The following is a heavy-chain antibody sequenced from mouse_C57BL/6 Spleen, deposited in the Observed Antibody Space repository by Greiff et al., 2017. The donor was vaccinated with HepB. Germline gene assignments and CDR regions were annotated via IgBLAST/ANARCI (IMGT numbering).Heavy chain of an antibody. CDR3: VRGGRHYAMDY. CDR2: INPNNGGT. J-gene: IGHJ4*01. V-gene: IGHV1-26*01. Sequence: DVQLQQSGPELVKPGASVKISCKASGYTFTDYYMNWVKQSHGKSLEWIGDINPNNGGTSYNQKFKGKAALTVDKSSSTAYMELRSLTSEDSAVYYCVRGGRHYAMDYWGQGTSVTVSS. CDR1: GYTFTDYY.